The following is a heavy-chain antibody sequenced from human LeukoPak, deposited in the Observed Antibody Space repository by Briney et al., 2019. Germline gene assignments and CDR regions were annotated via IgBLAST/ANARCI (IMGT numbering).Heavy chain of an antibody. D-gene: IGHD4-23*01. Sequence: GGSLRLSCAASGFTFSSYAMSWVRQAPGKGLEWVANIKQDGSEKYYVDSVKGRFTISRDNAKSSVYLQMSSLKAEDSAIYYCARDESGGYYVYWGQGTLVTVSS. J-gene: IGHJ4*02. CDR3: ARDESGGYYVY. V-gene: IGHV3-7*01. CDR2: IKQDGSEK. CDR1: GFTFSSYA.